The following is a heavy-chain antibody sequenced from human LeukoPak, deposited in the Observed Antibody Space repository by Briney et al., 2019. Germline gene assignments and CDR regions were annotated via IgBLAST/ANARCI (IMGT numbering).Heavy chain of an antibody. Sequence: SGGSLRLSCAASGFTVSSNYMSWVRQAPGKGLEWVSVIYSGGSTYYADSVKGRFTISRDNSKNTLYLQMNSLRAEDTAVYYCAREKSSALDYWGQGTLVTVSS. V-gene: IGHV3-66*01. CDR2: IYSGGST. J-gene: IGHJ4*02. D-gene: IGHD3-10*01. CDR3: AREKSSALDY. CDR1: GFTVSSNY.